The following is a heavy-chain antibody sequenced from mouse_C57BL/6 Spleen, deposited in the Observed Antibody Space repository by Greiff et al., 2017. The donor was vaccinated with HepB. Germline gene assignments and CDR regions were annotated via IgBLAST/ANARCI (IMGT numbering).Heavy chain of an antibody. V-gene: IGHV2-2*01. CDR3: ARTRYYYGSSDGYAMDY. Sequence: VQLQQSGPGLVQPSQCLSITCTASGFSLTSYGVHWVRQSPGKGLEWLGVIWSGGSTDYNAAFISRLSSSKENSKSQVFCKMNSLQADDTAIYYCARTRYYYGSSDGYAMDYWGQGTSVTVSS. CDR2: IWSGGST. J-gene: IGHJ4*01. CDR1: GFSLTSYG. D-gene: IGHD1-1*01.